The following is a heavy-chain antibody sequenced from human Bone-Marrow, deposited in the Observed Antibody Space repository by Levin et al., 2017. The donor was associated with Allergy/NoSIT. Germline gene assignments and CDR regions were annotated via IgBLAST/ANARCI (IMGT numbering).Heavy chain of an antibody. J-gene: IGHJ3*02. CDR1: GYTFSAFY. CDR2: LNPKSADT. D-gene: IGHD2-21*01. CDR3: AQGSTVIQSEVDLLDI. V-gene: IGHV1-2*06. Sequence: ASVKVSCEAFGYTFSAFYLHWVRQAPGRGLEWMGRLNPKSADTNFAPKFQGRVTMTGDSSVRTAYIELSTLTSDDTALYYCAQGSTVIQSEVDLLDIWGQGTMVIVSS.